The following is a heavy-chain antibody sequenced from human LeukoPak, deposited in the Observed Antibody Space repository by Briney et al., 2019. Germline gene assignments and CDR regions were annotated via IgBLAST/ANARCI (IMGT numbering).Heavy chain of an antibody. CDR1: GYSISSGYY. CDR3: ASDYY. J-gene: IGHJ4*02. CDR2: INHSGST. Sequence: PSETLSLTCTVSGYSISSGYYWGWIRQPPGKGLEWIGEINHSGSTNYNPSLKSRVTISVDTSKNQFSLKLSSVTAEDTAVYYCASDYYWGQGTLVTVSS. V-gene: IGHV4-38-2*02.